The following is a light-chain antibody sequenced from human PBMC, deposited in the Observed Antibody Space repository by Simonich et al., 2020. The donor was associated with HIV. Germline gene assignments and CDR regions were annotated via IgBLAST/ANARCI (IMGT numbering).Light chain of an antibody. CDR3: MQALQTPQT. V-gene: IGKV2-29*02. CDR1: QSLLHSNGKTY. J-gene: IGKJ5*01. CDR2: EVS. Sequence: IVVTKTPLSLSVTPGQPASISCKSSQSLLHSNGKTYLYWYLQKPGQSPQLRIYEVSSRFSGVPYRFSGSGSGTDFTLKISRVEAENVGVYYCMQALQTPQTFGQGTRLEIK.